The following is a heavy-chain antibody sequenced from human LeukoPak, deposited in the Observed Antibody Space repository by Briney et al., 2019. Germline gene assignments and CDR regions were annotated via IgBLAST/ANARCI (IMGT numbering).Heavy chain of an antibody. J-gene: IGHJ4*02. Sequence: KPSGTLSLTCAVSGASISSNNWWSWVRQPPGKGLEWIGEIYHSGSTNYTPSLKSRVTISIDKSKNQFSLKLSSVTAADTAVYYCALISRGIAVPGTELWGQGTLVTVSS. CDR3: ALISRGIAVPGTEL. V-gene: IGHV4-4*02. CDR2: IYHSGST. D-gene: IGHD6-19*01. CDR1: GASISSNNW.